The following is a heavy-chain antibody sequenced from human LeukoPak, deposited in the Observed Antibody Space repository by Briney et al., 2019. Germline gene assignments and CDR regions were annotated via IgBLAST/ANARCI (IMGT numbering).Heavy chain of an antibody. CDR1: GGSISSYY. J-gene: IGHJ4*02. Sequence: SETLSLTCTVSGGSISSYYWSWIRQPPGKGLEWIGYIYYSGSTNYNPSLKSRVTISVDTSKNQFSLKLSSVTAADTAVYYCARAPYGGNLDYWGQGTLVTASS. CDR2: IYYSGST. D-gene: IGHD4-23*01. CDR3: ARAPYGGNLDY. V-gene: IGHV4-59*01.